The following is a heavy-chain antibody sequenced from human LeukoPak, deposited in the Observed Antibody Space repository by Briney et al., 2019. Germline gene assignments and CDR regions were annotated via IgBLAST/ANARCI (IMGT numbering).Heavy chain of an antibody. Sequence: SETLSLTCGVRGGSFSDYYWSWIRQSPGVGLEWIGEINHSGSTNYNPSLKSRATISVDTPKNQFSLKLSSLTAADTAVYYCARVGTYTSSWYRFKYFDYWGQGTLVTVSS. D-gene: IGHD6-13*01. CDR2: INHSGST. CDR3: ARVGTYTSSWYRFKYFDY. V-gene: IGHV4-34*01. CDR1: GGSFSDYY. J-gene: IGHJ4*02.